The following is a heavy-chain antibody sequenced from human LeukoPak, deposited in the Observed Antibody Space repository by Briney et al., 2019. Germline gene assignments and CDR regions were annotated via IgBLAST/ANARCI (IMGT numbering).Heavy chain of an antibody. V-gene: IGHV1-8*01. J-gene: IGHJ5*02. D-gene: IGHD2-15*01. CDR2: MNPNSGNT. CDR3: ARAYCSGGSCYSGNWFDP. Sequence: ASVKVSCKASGYTFTSYDINWVRQATGQGLEWMGWMNPNSGNTGYAQKFQGRVTMTRNTSISTAYMELSSLRSEDTAVYYCARAYCSGGSCYSGNWFDPRGQGTLVTVSS. CDR1: GYTFTSYD.